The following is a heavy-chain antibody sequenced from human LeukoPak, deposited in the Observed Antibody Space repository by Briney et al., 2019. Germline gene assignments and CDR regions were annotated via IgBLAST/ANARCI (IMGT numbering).Heavy chain of an antibody. CDR3: ARDDCSSTSCYFTY. V-gene: IGHV1-2*02. Sequence: ASVKVSCKASGYTFTGYYMHWVRQAPGQGLEWMGWINPNSGGTNYAQKFQGRVTMTRDTSISTAYMELSRLRSDDTAVYYCARDDCSSTSCYFTYCGQGTLVTVSS. J-gene: IGHJ4*02. CDR2: INPNSGGT. CDR1: GYTFTGYY. D-gene: IGHD2-2*01.